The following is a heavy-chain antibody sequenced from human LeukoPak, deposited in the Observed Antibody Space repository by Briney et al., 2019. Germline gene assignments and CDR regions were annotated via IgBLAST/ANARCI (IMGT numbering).Heavy chain of an antibody. V-gene: IGHV4-34*01. Sequence: SETLSLTCAVYGGSFSGYYWSWIRQLPGKGLEWIGEINHSGSTNYNPSLKSRVTISVDTSKNQFSLKLTSVTAADTAVYYCARGLDRSKTGYWGQGSLVTVSS. CDR2: INHSGST. CDR3: ARGLDRSKTGY. J-gene: IGHJ4*02. D-gene: IGHD3-22*01. CDR1: GGSFSGYY.